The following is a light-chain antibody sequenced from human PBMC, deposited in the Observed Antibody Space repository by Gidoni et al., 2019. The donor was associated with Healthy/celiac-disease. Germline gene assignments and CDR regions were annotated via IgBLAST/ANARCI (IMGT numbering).Light chain of an antibody. Sequence: QSVLTQPPSGSGTPGQRVTFSCSGSSSNIGSNTVHWYQQLPGTAPKLLIYSNNQRPSGVPDRFSGSKSGTSASLAISGLQSEDEADYYCAAWDDSVVFGGGTKLTVL. J-gene: IGLJ2*01. CDR2: SNN. V-gene: IGLV1-44*01. CDR3: AAWDDSVV. CDR1: SSNIGSNT.